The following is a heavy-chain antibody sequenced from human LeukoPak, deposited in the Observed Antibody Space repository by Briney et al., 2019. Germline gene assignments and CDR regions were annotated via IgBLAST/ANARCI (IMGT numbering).Heavy chain of an antibody. CDR2: INPNSGGT. J-gene: IGHJ4*02. V-gene: IGHV1-2*02. Sequence: VASVKVSCKASGYTFTTYGISWVRQAPGQGLEWMGWINPNSGGTNFAEKFQGRVTLTRDTSISTAYMELSGLRSDDTAVYCCARGDGYNYFGNWGQGTLVTVSS. CDR3: ARGDGYNYFGN. CDR1: GYTFTTYG. D-gene: IGHD5-24*01.